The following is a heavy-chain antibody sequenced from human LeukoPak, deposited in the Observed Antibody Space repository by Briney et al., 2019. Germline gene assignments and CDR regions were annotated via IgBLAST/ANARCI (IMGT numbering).Heavy chain of an antibody. CDR1: GYTFTSYG. CDR2: ISTYNGNT. J-gene: IGHJ4*02. CDR3: ARDYSSGWPNFDY. D-gene: IGHD6-19*01. Sequence: ASVNVSCTASGYTFTSYGISWVRQAPGQGLEWMGWISTYNGNTNYAQKLQGRVTMTTDTSTSTAYMELRSLRSDDTAVYYCARDYSSGWPNFDYWGQGTLVTVSS. V-gene: IGHV1-18*01.